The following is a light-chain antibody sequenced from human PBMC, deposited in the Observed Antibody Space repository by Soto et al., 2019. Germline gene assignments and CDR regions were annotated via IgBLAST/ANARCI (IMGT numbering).Light chain of an antibody. V-gene: IGLV2-11*01. Sequence: QSALTQPRSVSGSPGQSITISCTGSSSDVGSYNYVSWYQQHPGQAPKFMIYDVNKRPSGVSHRFSGSKSGNTASLTISGLQADDEADYYCLSYAGSYNCVFGSGTKLTVL. CDR3: LSYAGSYNCV. CDR1: SSDVGSYNY. CDR2: DVN. J-gene: IGLJ1*01.